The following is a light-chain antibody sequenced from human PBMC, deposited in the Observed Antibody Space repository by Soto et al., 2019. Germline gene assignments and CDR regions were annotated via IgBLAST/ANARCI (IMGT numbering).Light chain of an antibody. V-gene: IGKV1-39*01. CDR3: QQSYITQWP. CDR1: QSISSY. CDR2: AAS. Sequence: IQMTQYPSSLSSSVGDRVTITCRASQSISSYLNWYQQKPGKAPKLLIYAASSLQSGVPSRFSGSGSGTDFTLTISSLQPEDFASYYCQQSYITQWPFAQGAMVAIK. J-gene: IGKJ1*01.